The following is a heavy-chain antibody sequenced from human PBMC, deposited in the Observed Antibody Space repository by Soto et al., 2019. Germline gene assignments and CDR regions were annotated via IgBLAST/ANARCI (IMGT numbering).Heavy chain of an antibody. CDR2: IMPMFGVT. CDR1: GGSFKSHT. Sequence: QVQLVQSGAEVKKPGSSVKVSCRASGGSFKSHTISWVRQAPGQGLEWMGGIMPMFGVTNYARKFQGRLTMTANEATTTAAREWSRLTSEDTAVYSCAGDGVTASMSMPRMGYHYYVLDVWGQGTTVIVSS. D-gene: IGHD2-8*01. V-gene: IGHV1-69*12. CDR3: AGDGVTASMSMPRMGYHYYVLDV. J-gene: IGHJ6*02.